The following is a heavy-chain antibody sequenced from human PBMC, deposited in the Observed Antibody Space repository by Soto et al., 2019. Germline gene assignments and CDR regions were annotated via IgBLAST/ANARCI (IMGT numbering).Heavy chain of an antibody. J-gene: IGHJ6*02. CDR1: GGSISSSSYY. CDR2: IYYSGST. CDR3: AREGYDSSGPPDSYYYGMDV. D-gene: IGHD3-22*01. V-gene: IGHV4-39*02. Sequence: SETLSLTCTVSGGSISSSSYYWGWIRQPPGKGLEWIGSIYYSGSTYYNPSLKSRVTISVDTSKNQFSLKLSSVTAADTAVYYCAREGYDSSGPPDSYYYGMDVWGQGTTVTVSS.